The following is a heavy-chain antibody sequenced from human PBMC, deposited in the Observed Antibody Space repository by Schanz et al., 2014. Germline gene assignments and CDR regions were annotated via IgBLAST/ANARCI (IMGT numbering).Heavy chain of an antibody. CDR1: GFTFSSYA. D-gene: IGHD4-17*01. CDR2: LSGSGGST. CDR3: ARPRFDYGEVDY. V-gene: IGHV3-23*01. Sequence: EVQLLESGGGLVQPGGSLRLSCAASGFTFSSYAMSWVRQAPGKWLEWVSALSGSGGSTYYADSVRGRFTISRDRFQNTLYLRMSSLRAEDTAVYYCARPRFDYGEVDYWGQGTLVTVSS. J-gene: IGHJ4*02.